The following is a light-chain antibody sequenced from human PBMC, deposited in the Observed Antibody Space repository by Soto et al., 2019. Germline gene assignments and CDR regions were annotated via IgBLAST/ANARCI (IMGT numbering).Light chain of an antibody. V-gene: IGLV1-40*01. CDR1: SSNIGAGYD. CDR2: SNY. Sequence: QSVLTQPPSVSGAPGQRVTISCTGSSSNIGAGYDVHWYQQLPGTAPKLLIFSNYQRPSGVPDRFSGSKSGTSASLAISGLQSEDEADYYCAAWDDSLNGWVFGGGTKLTVL. J-gene: IGLJ3*02. CDR3: AAWDDSLNGWV.